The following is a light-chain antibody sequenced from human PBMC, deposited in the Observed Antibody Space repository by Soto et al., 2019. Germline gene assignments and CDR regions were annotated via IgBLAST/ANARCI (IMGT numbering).Light chain of an antibody. J-gene: IGKJ2*03. V-gene: IGKV1-33*01. CDR2: LAS. CDR3: QQFDDLPYS. CDR1: QTINNY. Sequence: DIPMTQSPSSLSASVGDSVTISCRASQTINNYLNWYQHKAGEAPRLLIYLASYLETGVPSRFRGSGYGTDFSFTITSLQPEDVATYYCQQFDDLPYSFGQGTKLEIK.